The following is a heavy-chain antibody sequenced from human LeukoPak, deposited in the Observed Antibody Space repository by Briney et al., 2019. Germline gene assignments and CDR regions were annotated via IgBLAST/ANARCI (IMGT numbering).Heavy chain of an antibody. CDR2: INWNGGST. D-gene: IGHD1-26*01. J-gene: IGHJ3*02. V-gene: IGHV3-20*04. CDR1: GFTSDDYG. Sequence: GGSLRLSCAASGFTSDDYGMSWVRQAPGKGLEWVSGINWNGGSTGYADSVKGRFTISRDNAKNSLYPQMNSLRAEDTALYYCARSEAVGANDAFDIWGQGTMVTVSS. CDR3: ARSEAVGANDAFDI.